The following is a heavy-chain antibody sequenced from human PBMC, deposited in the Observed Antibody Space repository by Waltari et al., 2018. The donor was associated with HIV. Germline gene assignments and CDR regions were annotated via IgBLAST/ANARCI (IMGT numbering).Heavy chain of an antibody. J-gene: IGHJ6*02. Sequence: EVQLVQSGAEVKKPGESLKISCKGSGYSFTSYWIGWVRQMPGKGLEWMGIIYPGDSGTRYSPSFQGQVTISADKSISTAYLQWSSLKASDTAMYYCARLSQNYYYYYGMDVWGQGTTVTVSS. V-gene: IGHV5-51*01. CDR2: IYPGDSGT. CDR1: GYSFTSYW. CDR3: ARLSQNYYYYYGMDV.